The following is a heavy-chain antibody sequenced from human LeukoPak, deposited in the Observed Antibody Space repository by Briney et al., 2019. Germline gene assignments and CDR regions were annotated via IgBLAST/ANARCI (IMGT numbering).Heavy chain of an antibody. CDR3: ATATDPLGYCSSTSCPDFDY. D-gene: IGHD2-2*01. CDR1: GFTFSSYS. Sequence: GGYLRLSCAASGFTFSSYSMNWVRQAPGKGLEWVSSISSSSSYIYYADSVKGRFTISRDNAKNSLYLQMNSLRAEDTAVYYCATATDPLGYCSSTSCPDFDYWGQGTLVTVSS. J-gene: IGHJ4*02. V-gene: IGHV3-21*01. CDR2: ISSSSSYI.